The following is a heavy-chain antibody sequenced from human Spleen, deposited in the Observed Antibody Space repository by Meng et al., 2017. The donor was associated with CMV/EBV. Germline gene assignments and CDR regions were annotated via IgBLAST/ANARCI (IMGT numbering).Heavy chain of an antibody. V-gene: IGHV4-59*01. CDR2: IYYSGST. Sequence: SETLSLTCTVPGGSISSYYWSWIRQPPGKGLEWIGYIYYSGSTNYNPSLKSRVTLSVDTSKNQFSLKLSSVTAADTAVYYCARFFSATMVRGVINYYYYYGMDVWGQGTTVTVSS. D-gene: IGHD3-10*01. CDR3: ARFFSATMVRGVINYYYYYGMDV. J-gene: IGHJ6*02. CDR1: GGSISSYY.